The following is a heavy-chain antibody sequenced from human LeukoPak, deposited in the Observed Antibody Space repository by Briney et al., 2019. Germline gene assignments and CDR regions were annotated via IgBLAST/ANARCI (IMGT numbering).Heavy chain of an antibody. CDR1: GIIMTKYW. V-gene: IGHV3-7*01. J-gene: IGHJ4*02. Sequence: GGSLRLSCATSGIIMTKYWMTWVRQVPGKGLEWVATIKQDGNEKYYVDSVKGRFTISRDNARNSLSLQMNSLRVDDTAVYYCARDERLLSFLKWGQGTLVTVSS. CDR3: ARDERLLSFLK. CDR2: IKQDGNEK. D-gene: IGHD3-3*01.